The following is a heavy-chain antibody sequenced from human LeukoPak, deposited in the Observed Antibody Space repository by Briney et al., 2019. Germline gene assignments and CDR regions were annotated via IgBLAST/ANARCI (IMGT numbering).Heavy chain of an antibody. CDR3: ARVGDFWSGYYDYYYYMDV. Sequence: ASVKVSCKASGGTFSSYAISWVRQAPGQGLEWMGGIIPIFGTANYAQKFQGRVTITADESTSTAYMELSSLRSEDTAVYYCARVGDFWSGYYDYYYYMDVWGKGTTVTVSS. D-gene: IGHD3-3*01. CDR1: GGTFSSYA. CDR2: IIPIFGTA. V-gene: IGHV1-69*13. J-gene: IGHJ6*03.